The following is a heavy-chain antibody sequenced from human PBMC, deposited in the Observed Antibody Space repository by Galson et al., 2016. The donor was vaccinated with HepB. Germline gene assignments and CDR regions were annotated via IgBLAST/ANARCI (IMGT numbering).Heavy chain of an antibody. CDR1: EFTFSSYG. Sequence: SLRLSCAASEFTFSSYGMHWVRQTPGKGLEWVAVIWFDGSNKYYADFVKGRFTISRDNSKNTLYLQMNSLRAEDTAVYYCARDPHLSDGDYGGDAADNYHYYVDVWGKGTSFTASS. V-gene: IGHV3-33*01. D-gene: IGHD4-17*01. CDR3: ARDPHLSDGDYGGDAADNYHYYVDV. CDR2: IWFDGSNK. J-gene: IGHJ6*03.